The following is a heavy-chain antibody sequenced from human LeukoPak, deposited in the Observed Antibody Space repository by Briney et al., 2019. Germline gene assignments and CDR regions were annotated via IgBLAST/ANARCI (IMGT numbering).Heavy chain of an antibody. Sequence: KPSETLSLTCTVSGGSISSYYWSWVRQPPGKGLEWIGYVYYSGSTNSNPSLKSRVTTSVDTSKNQFSLKVSSVTAADTAIYYCARGYNWFDPWGQGTLVTVSS. CDR1: GGSISSYY. J-gene: IGHJ5*02. CDR2: VYYSGST. V-gene: IGHV4-59*01. CDR3: ARGYNWFDP.